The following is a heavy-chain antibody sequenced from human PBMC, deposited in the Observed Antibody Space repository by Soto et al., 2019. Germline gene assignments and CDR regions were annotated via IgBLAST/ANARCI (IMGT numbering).Heavy chain of an antibody. V-gene: IGHV5-51*01. CDR3: ARPEIPTRSTDYDHPFDL. Sequence: GESLKISCMASGYIFSTYWIGWVRQMPGKGLEWMGIIYPGDSDTRYNPSFQGQVTISVDKSTSTAYLKWNNLEASDTAIYYCARPEIPTRSTDYDHPFDLWGQGTLVTVSS. D-gene: IGHD3-22*01. CDR1: GYIFSTYW. CDR2: IYPGDSDT. J-gene: IGHJ4*02.